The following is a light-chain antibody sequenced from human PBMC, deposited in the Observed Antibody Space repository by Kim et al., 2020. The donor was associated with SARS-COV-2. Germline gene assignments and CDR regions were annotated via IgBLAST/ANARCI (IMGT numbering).Light chain of an antibody. Sequence: GKSITISCPGTSSDVGAYNYVSWYQQNPGKAPKLMIYDVNKRPSGVSNRFSGSKSGNTASLTISGLQAEDEADYYCSSYTSSTTVVFGGGTQLTVL. V-gene: IGLV2-14*04. CDR2: DVN. CDR1: SSDVGAYNY. J-gene: IGLJ2*01. CDR3: SSYTSSTTVV.